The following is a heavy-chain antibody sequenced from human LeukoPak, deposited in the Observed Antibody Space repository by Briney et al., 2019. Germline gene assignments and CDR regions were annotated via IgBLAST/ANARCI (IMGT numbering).Heavy chain of an antibody. CDR3: ARGPTIFGVVTYYYMDV. D-gene: IGHD3-3*01. Sequence: GGSLRLSCTASGFTFSTYCMSWVRQAPGKGLEWVANINQDGGEIYYVDSLKGRFTISRDNAKNSLYLQLNSLRAEDTAVYYCARGPTIFGVVTYYYMDVWGRGTTVTVSS. CDR2: INQDGGEI. CDR1: GFTFSTYC. V-gene: IGHV3-7*01. J-gene: IGHJ6*03.